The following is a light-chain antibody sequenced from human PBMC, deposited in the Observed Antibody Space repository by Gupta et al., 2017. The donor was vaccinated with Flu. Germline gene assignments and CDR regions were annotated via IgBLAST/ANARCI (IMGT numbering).Light chain of an antibody. CDR3: AAWDDSLNGHYV. J-gene: IGLJ1*01. CDR2: GNN. CDR1: SSNIGSNT. V-gene: IGLV1-44*01. Sequence: QSVLAQPASASGNPGQKDPLSYSGTSSNIGSNTVNWYQQVPGTAPKLLIYGNNQRPSGVPDRFSGSKSGTSASLAISGLQSEDEADYYCAAWDDSLNGHYVFGTGTKVTAL.